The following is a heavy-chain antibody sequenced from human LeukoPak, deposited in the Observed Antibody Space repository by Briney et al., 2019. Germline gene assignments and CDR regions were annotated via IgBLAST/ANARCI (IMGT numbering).Heavy chain of an antibody. V-gene: IGHV1-2*04. J-gene: IGHJ6*02. D-gene: IGHD6-6*01. CDR3: AREYRVQYSSSSPMDV. CDR2: INPNSGGT. CDR1: GYTFTGYY. Sequence: ASVKVSCTASGYTFTGYYMHWVRQAPGQGREWMGWINPNSGGTNYAQKFQGWVTMTRDTSISTAYMELSRLRSDDTAVYYCAREYRVQYSSSSPMDVWGQGTTVTVSS.